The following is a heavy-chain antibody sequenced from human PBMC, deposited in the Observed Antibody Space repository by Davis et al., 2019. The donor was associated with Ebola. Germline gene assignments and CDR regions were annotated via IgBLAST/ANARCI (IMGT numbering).Heavy chain of an antibody. Sequence: MPSETLSLTCAVYGGSFSAYWWTWVRQSPGKGLEWIGEINDSGSTNYNPSLKRRLTISVATSKKQFYLKLTSVTAADTAVYYCARTVADPKVAWFDPWGQGTLVTVSS. D-gene: IGHD6-19*01. CDR3: ARTVADPKVAWFDP. V-gene: IGHV4-34*01. CDR1: GGSFSAYW. J-gene: IGHJ5*02. CDR2: INDSGST.